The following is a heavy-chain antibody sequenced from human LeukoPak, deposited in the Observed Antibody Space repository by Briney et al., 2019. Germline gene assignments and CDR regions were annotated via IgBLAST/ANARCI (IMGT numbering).Heavy chain of an antibody. CDR1: GFTFTDFY. V-gene: IGHV3-11*04. CDR3: ATLRIGFDS. J-gene: IGHJ5*01. CDR2: ISITGTTI. Sequence: SGGSLRLSCAASGFTFTDFYMSWIRQAPGKGLEWVSYISITGTTIYYADSVRGRFTISRDNANNFLFLQMNDLRADDTAVYFCATLRIGFDSWGQGTLVTVAS. D-gene: IGHD2-21*01.